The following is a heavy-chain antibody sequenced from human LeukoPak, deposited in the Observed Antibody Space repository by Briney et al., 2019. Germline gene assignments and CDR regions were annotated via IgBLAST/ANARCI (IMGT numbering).Heavy chain of an antibody. Sequence: GGSLRLSCAGSGFAVSSSYMSWVRQAPGKGLEWVSVLYSGGSIFYADSVKGRFTISRDISKNMLYLQMNSLRADDTAVYYCARGAISSWYEDWGQGTLVTVSS. CDR1: GFAVSSSY. D-gene: IGHD6-13*01. CDR3: ARGAISSWYED. J-gene: IGHJ4*02. V-gene: IGHV3-66*01. CDR2: LYSGGSI.